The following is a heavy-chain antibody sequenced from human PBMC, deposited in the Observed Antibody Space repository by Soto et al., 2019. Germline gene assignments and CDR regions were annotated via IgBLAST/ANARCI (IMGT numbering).Heavy chain of an antibody. CDR3: TTELRFLEWLPHLGYGMDV. D-gene: IGHD3-3*01. V-gene: IGHV3-15*07. CDR1: GFTFSNAW. Sequence: GGSLRLSCAASGFTFSNAWMNWVRQAPGKGLEWVGRIKSKTDGGTTDYAAPVKGRFTISRDDSKNTLYLQMNSLKTEDTAVYYCTTELRFLEWLPHLGYGMDVWGQGTTVTVSS. J-gene: IGHJ6*02. CDR2: IKSKTDGGTT.